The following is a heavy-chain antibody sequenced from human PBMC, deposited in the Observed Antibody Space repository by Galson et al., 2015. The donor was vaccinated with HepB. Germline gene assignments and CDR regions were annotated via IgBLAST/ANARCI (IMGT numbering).Heavy chain of an antibody. CDR2: ISSSSSYT. CDR1: GFTFSDYY. J-gene: IGHJ4*02. D-gene: IGHD4-23*01. V-gene: IGHV3-11*03. Sequence: SLRLSCAASGFTFSDYYMSWIRQAPGKGLEWVSYISSSSSYTNYADSVKGRFTISRDNAKNSLYLQMNSLRAEDTAVYYCARTLVHPLWYFDYWGQGTLVTVSS. CDR3: ARTLVHPLWYFDY.